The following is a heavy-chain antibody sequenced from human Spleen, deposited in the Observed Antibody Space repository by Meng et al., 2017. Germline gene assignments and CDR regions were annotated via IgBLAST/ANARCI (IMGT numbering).Heavy chain of an antibody. V-gene: IGHV5-51*01. D-gene: IGHD7-27*01. CDR1: GYSFTTYW. CDR2: IYPGDSDT. J-gene: IGHJ4*02. CDR3: ARLLRGDPADY. Sequence: GESLKISCKGSGYSFTTYWIGWVRQMPGKGLESLGIIYPGDSDTRYSPSFQGQVTISADKSISTAYLQLSSLKASDSAMYYCARLLRGDPADYWGQGTLVTVSS.